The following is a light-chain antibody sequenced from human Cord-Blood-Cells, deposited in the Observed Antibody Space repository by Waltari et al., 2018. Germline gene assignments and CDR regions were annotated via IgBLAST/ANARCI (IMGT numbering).Light chain of an antibody. J-gene: IGKJ1*01. CDR2: GAS. V-gene: IGKV3-20*01. CDR3: QQYGSSPT. Sequence: EIVLTQSPGTLSLSPGERATLSCRASQSVSSSDLAWYQQKPGQAPRLLIYGASSRATGIPDRFSGSGSGTDFTLTISRLEPEDFAVYYCQQYGSSPTFSQGTKVEIK. CDR1: QSVSSSD.